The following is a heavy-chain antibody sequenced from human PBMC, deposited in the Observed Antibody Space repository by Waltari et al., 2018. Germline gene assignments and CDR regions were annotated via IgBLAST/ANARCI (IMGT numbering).Heavy chain of an antibody. V-gene: IGHV4-39*01. Sequence: QLQLQESGPGLVKPSETLSLTCTVSGGSISSSSYYWGWIRQPPGKGLEWIGSIYYSGSTYYNPSLKSRVTISVDTSKNQFSLKLSSVTAADTAVYYCARRPYGSGSSLDYWGQGTLVTVSS. CDR3: ARRPYGSGSSLDY. J-gene: IGHJ4*02. CDR1: GGSISSSSYY. D-gene: IGHD3-10*01. CDR2: IYYSGST.